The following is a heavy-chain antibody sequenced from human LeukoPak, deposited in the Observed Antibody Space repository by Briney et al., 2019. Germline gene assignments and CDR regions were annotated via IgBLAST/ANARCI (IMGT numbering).Heavy chain of an antibody. Sequence: GGSLRLSCAASGFTFSSYAMHWVRQAPGKGLEWVAVISYDGSNKYYADSVKGRFTISRDNSKNTLYLQMNSLRAEDTAVYYCARDFDVVVPAAPGYWGQGTLVTVFS. D-gene: IGHD2-2*01. CDR1: GFTFSSYA. J-gene: IGHJ4*02. CDR2: ISYDGSNK. V-gene: IGHV3-30-3*01. CDR3: ARDFDVVVPAAPGY.